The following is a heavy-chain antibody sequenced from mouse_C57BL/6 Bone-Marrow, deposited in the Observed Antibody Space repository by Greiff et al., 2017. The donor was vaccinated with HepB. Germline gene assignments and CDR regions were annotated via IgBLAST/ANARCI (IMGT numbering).Heavy chain of an antibody. V-gene: IGHV1-81*01. J-gene: IGHJ3*01. Sequence: VQLQESGAELARPGASVKLSCKASGYTFTSYGISWVKQRTGQGLEWIGEIYPRSGNTYYNEKFKGKATLTADKSSSTAYMELRSLTSEDSAVYFCAWGYGRPFAYWGQGTLVTVSA. CDR3: AWGYGRPFAY. CDR1: GYTFTSYG. CDR2: IYPRSGNT. D-gene: IGHD2-2*01.